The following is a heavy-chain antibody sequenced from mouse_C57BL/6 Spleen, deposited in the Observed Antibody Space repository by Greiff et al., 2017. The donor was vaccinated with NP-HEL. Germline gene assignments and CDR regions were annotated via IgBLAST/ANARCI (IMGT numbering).Heavy chain of an antibody. Sequence: QVQLQQSGPELVKPGASVKISCKASGYAFSSSWMNWVKQRPGKGLEWIGRIYPGDGDTNYKGKFKGKATLTADKSSSTAYMQLSSLTSEDSAVYVCARSGYDYDGYFDVWGTGTTVTVSS. CDR2: IYPGDGDT. J-gene: IGHJ1*03. CDR1: GYAFSSSW. D-gene: IGHD2-4*01. CDR3: ARSGYDYDGYFDV. V-gene: IGHV1-82*01.